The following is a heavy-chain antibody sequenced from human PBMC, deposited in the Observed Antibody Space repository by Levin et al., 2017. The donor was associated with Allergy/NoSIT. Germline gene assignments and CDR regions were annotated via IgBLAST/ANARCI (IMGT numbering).Heavy chain of an antibody. Sequence: GESLKISCAASGFTFSNHAISWVRQAPGKGLEWVSTISGGGDGTYYADSVKGRFTISRDNSKNTLYLQLSSLRAEDTAIYYCAKQWLEVRTFDIWGQGTMVTVSS. J-gene: IGHJ3*02. CDR2: ISGGGDGT. V-gene: IGHV3-23*01. D-gene: IGHD6-19*01. CDR3: AKQWLEVRTFDI. CDR1: GFTFSNHA.